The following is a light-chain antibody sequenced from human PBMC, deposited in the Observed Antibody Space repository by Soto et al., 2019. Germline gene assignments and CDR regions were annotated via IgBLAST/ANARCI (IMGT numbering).Light chain of an antibody. CDR2: AAS. V-gene: IGKV1-39*01. CDR1: QSISSY. J-gene: IGKJ2*01. CDR3: QQSYSTPPNT. Sequence: DIQMTQSPSSLSASVGDRVTITCRASQSISSYLNWYQQKPGKAPKLLIYAASSLQSGVPSRFSGSGSGTDFTLTISSLQPEDFATYYCQQSYSTPPNTFCQGTKLEIK.